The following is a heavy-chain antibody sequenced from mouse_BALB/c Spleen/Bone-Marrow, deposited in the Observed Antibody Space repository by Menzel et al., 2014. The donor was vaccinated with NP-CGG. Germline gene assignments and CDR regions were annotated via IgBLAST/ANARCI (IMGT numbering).Heavy chain of an antibody. CDR3: ARRVPFAY. Sequence: LMESGAELMKPGAPVKISCKATGYTFSSYWIEWVKQRPGHGLEWIGEILPGSGSTNYNEKFKGKATFTADTSSNTAYMQLSSLTSEDFAVYYCARRVPFAYWSEGTLVTVSA. CDR2: ILPGSGST. J-gene: IGHJ3*01. V-gene: IGHV1-9*01. CDR1: GYTFSSYW.